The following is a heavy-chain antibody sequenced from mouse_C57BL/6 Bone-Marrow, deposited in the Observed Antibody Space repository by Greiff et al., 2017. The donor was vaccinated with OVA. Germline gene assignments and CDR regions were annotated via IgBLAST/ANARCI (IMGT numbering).Heavy chain of an antibody. D-gene: IGHD1-1*01. CDR1: GYTFTSYW. Sequence: VQLQQPGAELVRPGTSVKLSCKASGYTFTSYWMHWVKQRPGQGLEWIGVIDPSDSYTNYNQKFKGKATLTVDTSSSTAYMQLSSLTSEDSAVYYCARSNYGSSYDRYFDVWGTGTTVTVSS. CDR3: ARSNYGSSYDRYFDV. V-gene: IGHV1-59*01. CDR2: IDPSDSYT. J-gene: IGHJ1*03.